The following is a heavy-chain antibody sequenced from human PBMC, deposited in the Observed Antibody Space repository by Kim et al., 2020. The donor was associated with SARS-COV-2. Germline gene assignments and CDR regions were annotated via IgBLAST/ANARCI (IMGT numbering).Heavy chain of an antibody. CDR1: GFTFSSYS. V-gene: IGHV3-21*01. J-gene: IGHJ4*02. CDR3: ARDPDYYGSGSSFDY. Sequence: GGSLRLSCAASGFTFSSYSMNWVRQAPGKGLEWVSSISSSSYIYYADSVKGRFTISRDNAKNSLYLQMNSLRAEDTAVYYCARDPDYYGSGSSFDYWGQGTLVTVSS. D-gene: IGHD3-10*01. CDR2: ISSSSYI.